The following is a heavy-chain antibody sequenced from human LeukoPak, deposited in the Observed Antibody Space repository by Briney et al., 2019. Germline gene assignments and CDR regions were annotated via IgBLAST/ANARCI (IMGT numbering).Heavy chain of an antibody. CDR3: AKDGGLWVSAHWGDS. J-gene: IGHJ4*02. V-gene: IGHV3-23*01. CDR1: GFTFGAYT. CDR2: ITTSDGNT. D-gene: IGHD7-27*01. Sequence: GGSLRLSCAASGFTFGAYTINWVRQAPGKGLEWVSTITTSDGNTYYADSVKGRFTVSRDNSKNTLFLQMNSLRAEDTAVYYCAKDGGLWVSAHWGDSWGRGTLVTV.